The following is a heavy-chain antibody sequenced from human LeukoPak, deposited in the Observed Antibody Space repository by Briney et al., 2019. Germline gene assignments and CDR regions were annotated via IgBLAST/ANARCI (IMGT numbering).Heavy chain of an antibody. Sequence: SETLSLTCTVSGGSISSGSYYWSWIRQPAGKGLEWIGRIYTRGSTNYNPSLKTQVNISVDASKNQFSLKLSSVPAADTAVYYCARTGKTYYDILTGYYNAENWFDPWGQGTLVTVSS. D-gene: IGHD3-9*01. CDR2: IYTRGST. CDR1: GGSISSGSYY. V-gene: IGHV4-61*02. J-gene: IGHJ5*02. CDR3: ARTGKTYYDILTGYYNAENWFDP.